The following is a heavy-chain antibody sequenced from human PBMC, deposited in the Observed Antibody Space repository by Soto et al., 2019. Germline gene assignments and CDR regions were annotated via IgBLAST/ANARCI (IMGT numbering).Heavy chain of an antibody. CDR2: IRGSGDST. D-gene: IGHD1-20*01. CDR1: GFTFSSYA. Sequence: GGSLRLSCAASGFTFSSYAMSWVRQAPGKGLEWVSAIRGSGDSTYYADSVKGRFTISRDTSKNTLYLQMNSLRAEDTAVYYCAKGFYNWNYVDYWGQGTLVTVSS. J-gene: IGHJ4*02. V-gene: IGHV3-23*01. CDR3: AKGFYNWNYVDY.